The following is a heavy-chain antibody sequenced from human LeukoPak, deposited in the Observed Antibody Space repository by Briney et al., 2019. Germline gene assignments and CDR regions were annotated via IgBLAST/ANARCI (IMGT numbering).Heavy chain of an antibody. CDR2: IRYDGRNK. CDR3: AKKWSGDYDSSGINDAFDV. D-gene: IGHD3-22*01. V-gene: IGHV3-30*02. Sequence: GGSLRLSCAASGFTFSSYGMHWVRQAPGKGLEWVAFIRYDGRNKYYVDSVKGRFTISRDNSKNTLYLQMNSLRAEDTAVYYCAKKWSGDYDSSGINDAFDVWGQGTMVTVSS. CDR1: GFTFSSYG. J-gene: IGHJ3*01.